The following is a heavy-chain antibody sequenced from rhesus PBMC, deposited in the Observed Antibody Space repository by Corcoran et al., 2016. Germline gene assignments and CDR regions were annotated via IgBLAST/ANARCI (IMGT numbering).Heavy chain of an antibody. CDR1: GFTFSDYY. V-gene: IGHV3S16*01. J-gene: IGHJ1*01. D-gene: IGHD2-15*01. Sequence: EVQLVESGGGLVQPGGSLRLSCAASGFTFSDYYMSWVRQAPGKGLEWVSSICSTCSYIYYADSVKGRFTISRDNAKNSLSLQMNSLKTEDTAVYYCTSGVGPEYFEFWGQGALVTVSS. CDR2: ICSTCSYI. CDR3: TSGVGPEYFEF.